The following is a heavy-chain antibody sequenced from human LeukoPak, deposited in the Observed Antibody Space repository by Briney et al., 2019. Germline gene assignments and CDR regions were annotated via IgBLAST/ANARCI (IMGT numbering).Heavy chain of an antibody. CDR2: IYTSGST. CDR1: GGSISSYY. J-gene: IGHJ4*02. D-gene: IGHD3-22*01. Sequence: SETLSLPCTVSGGSISSYYWSWIRQPAGKGLEWIGRIYTSGSTNYNPSLKSRVTMSVDTSKNQFSLKLSSVTAADTAVYYCARGRYYDSSGYYGNYFDYWGQGTLVTVSS. V-gene: IGHV4-4*07. CDR3: ARGRYYDSSGYYGNYFDY.